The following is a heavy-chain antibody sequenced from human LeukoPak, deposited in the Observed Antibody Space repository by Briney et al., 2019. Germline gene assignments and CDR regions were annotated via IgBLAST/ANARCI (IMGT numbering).Heavy chain of an antibody. CDR3: VREVTLRGIIYFDY. V-gene: IGHV3-21*01. D-gene: IGHD3-10*01. CDR2: ISSSSTYI. J-gene: IGHJ4*02. Sequence: GGSLRLSCAASGFTVSTNYMSWVRQAPGKGLEWVSSISSSSTYIYYADSVRGRFTIYRDNAKNSLYLQMNSLRAEDTAVYYCVREVTLRGIIYFDYWGQGTLVTVSS. CDR1: GFTVSTNY.